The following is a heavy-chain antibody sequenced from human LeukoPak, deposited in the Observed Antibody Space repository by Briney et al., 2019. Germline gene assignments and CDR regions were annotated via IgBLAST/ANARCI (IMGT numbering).Heavy chain of an antibody. CDR3: AKEHSRYSHAMGVVDY. V-gene: IGHV3-23*01. CDR1: GFTFSSYG. J-gene: IGHJ4*02. Sequence: PGGTLRLSCAASGFTFSSYGMSWVRQAPGKGLEWVSAISGSGGSTYYADSVKGRFTISRDNSKNTLYLQMNSLRAEDTAVYYCAKEHSRYSHAMGVVDYWGQGTLVTVSS. CDR2: ISGSGGST. D-gene: IGHD5-18*01.